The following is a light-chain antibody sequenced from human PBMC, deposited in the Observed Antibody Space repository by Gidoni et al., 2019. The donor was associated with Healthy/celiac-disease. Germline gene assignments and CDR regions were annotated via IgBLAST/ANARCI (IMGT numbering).Light chain of an antibody. Sequence: QSALTQPAPVSGFPGQSITTSCTGTSSDVGGYNYVSWYQQHPGKAPKLMIYEVSNRPSGVSNRFSGSKSGNTASLTISGLQAEDEADYYCSSYTSSSTPYVFGTGTKVTVL. V-gene: IGLV2-14*01. CDR2: EVS. CDR1: SSDVGGYNY. J-gene: IGLJ1*01. CDR3: SSYTSSSTPYV.